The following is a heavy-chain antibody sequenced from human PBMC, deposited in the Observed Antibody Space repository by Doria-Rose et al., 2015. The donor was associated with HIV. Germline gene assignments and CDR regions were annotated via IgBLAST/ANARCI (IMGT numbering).Heavy chain of an antibody. CDR3: AKDNSLYDYWSGPDY. CDR2: IWYDGSKK. J-gene: IGHJ4*02. D-gene: IGHD3-3*01. Sequence: IWYDGSKKYYADSVKGRFTISRDNSKNTLYLQMNSLRAEDTAVYYCAKDNSLYDYWSGPDYWGQGTLVTVSS. V-gene: IGHV3-30*02.